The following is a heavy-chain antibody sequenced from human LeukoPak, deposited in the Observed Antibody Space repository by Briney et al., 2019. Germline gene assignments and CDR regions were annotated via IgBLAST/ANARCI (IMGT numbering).Heavy chain of an antibody. Sequence: GGSLRLSCAASGFTFSSYAMSWVRQAPGKGLEWVSAISGSGGSTYYADSVKGRFTIFRDNSKNTLYLQMNSLRAEDTAVYYCAKAFYYRTYYFDYWGQGTLVTVSS. D-gene: IGHD2/OR15-2a*01. CDR1: GFTFSSYA. V-gene: IGHV3-23*01. CDR3: AKAFYYRTYYFDY. CDR2: ISGSGGST. J-gene: IGHJ4*02.